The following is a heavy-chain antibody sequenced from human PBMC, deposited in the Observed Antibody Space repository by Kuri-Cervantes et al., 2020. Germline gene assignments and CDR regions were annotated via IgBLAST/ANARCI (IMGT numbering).Heavy chain of an antibody. J-gene: IGHJ6*02. CDR1: GGSFSAYH. CDR2: INHSGST. D-gene: IGHD3-10*01. CDR3: ARGGITMVRGVIRRSDYYYGMDV. Sequence: GSLRLSCAVCGGSFSAYHWTWIRLSVGKGLEWIGEINHSGSTIYNPSLRSRVTISVDTSKNQFSLKLSSVTAADTAVYYCARGGITMVRGVIRRSDYYYGMDVWGQGTTVTVSS. V-gene: IGHV4-34*01.